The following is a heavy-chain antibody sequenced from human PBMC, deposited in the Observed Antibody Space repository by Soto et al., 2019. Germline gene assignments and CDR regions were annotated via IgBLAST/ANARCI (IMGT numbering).Heavy chain of an antibody. V-gene: IGHV3-30*03. CDR3: ATGGGEVNWANDYSLNV. CDR2: ITYAGEQI. J-gene: IGHJ6*02. CDR1: GFSFPRFG. D-gene: IGHD7-27*01. Sequence: VQLVESGGGVVQPGGSLRLSCAASGFSFPRFGMHWVRQAPGKGLEWVALITYAGEQIYYADAVKGRFTISRDTGDSTLSIQMDNLKTEDMATYFCATGGGEVNWANDYSLNVWGRVTTFTV.